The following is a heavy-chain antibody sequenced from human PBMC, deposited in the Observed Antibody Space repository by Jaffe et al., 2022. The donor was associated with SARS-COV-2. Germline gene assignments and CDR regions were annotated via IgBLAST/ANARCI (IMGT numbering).Heavy chain of an antibody. CDR3: VKGRDGSRISSGWDS. J-gene: IGHJ4*02. Sequence: EVQLLESGGGLVQPGGSLRLSCAASGFAFSNYAMSWVRQAPGKGLEWVATITFNGGSTHYADSVQGRFSISRDNSKSTVYVQMDSLRAEDTALYHCVKGRDGSRISSGWDSWGQGTLVTVSS. D-gene: IGHD6-19*01. CDR1: GFAFSNYA. V-gene: IGHV3-23*01. CDR2: ITFNGGST.